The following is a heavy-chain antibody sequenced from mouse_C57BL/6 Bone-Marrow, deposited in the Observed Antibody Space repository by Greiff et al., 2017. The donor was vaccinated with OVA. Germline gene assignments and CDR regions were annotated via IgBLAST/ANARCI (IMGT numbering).Heavy chain of an antibody. D-gene: IGHD1-1*01. CDR3: ARRTVVAETFDY. V-gene: IGHV3-6*01. Sequence: EVQLVESGPGLVKPSQSLSLTCSVTGYSITSGYYWNWIRQFPGNKLEWMGYISYDGSNNYNPSLKNRISITRDTSKNQFFLKLNSVTTEDTATYYCARRTVVAETFDYWGQGTTLTVSS. CDR1: GYSITSGYY. J-gene: IGHJ2*01. CDR2: ISYDGSN.